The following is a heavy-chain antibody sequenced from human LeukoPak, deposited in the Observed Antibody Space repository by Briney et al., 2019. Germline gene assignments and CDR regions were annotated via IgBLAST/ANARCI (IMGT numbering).Heavy chain of an antibody. J-gene: IGHJ5*02. CDR2: IYYSGST. Sequence: PSETLSLTCTVSGGSISSYYWSWLRQPPGKGLEGIGYIYYSGSTNYNPSLKRRVTISVDTSKNQFSLKLSSVTAADTAVYYCARTYYDFWSGPNWFDPWGQGTLVTVSS. D-gene: IGHD3-3*01. CDR3: ARTYYDFWSGPNWFDP. V-gene: IGHV4-59*01. CDR1: GGSISSYY.